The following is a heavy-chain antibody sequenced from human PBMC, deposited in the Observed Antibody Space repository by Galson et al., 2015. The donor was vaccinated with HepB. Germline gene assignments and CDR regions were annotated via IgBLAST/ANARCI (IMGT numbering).Heavy chain of an antibody. CDR2: ISYDGSNK. CDR1: GFTFRSYG. CDR3: AKDRDGSGNNWFDP. J-gene: IGHJ5*02. V-gene: IGHV3-30*18. D-gene: IGHD3-10*01. Sequence: SLRLSCAASGFTFRSYGMHWVRQAPGKGLEWVAVISYDGSNKYYADSVKGRFTISRDNSKNTLYLQMNSLRAEDTAVYYCAKDRDGSGNNWFDPWGQGTLVTVSS.